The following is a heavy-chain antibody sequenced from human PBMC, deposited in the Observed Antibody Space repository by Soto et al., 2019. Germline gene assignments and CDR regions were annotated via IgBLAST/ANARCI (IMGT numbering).Heavy chain of an antibody. V-gene: IGHV4-34*01. J-gene: IGHJ4*02. CDR1: VCGYH. CDR2: INQSGST. Sequence: VCGYHLEKKSEAAGKGLEWIGEINQSGSTNYNPSLKSRVTISVDTSKNQFSLKLSSVTAADTAVYYCARGKLSDYVWGSYRYHFDYWGQGTVVS. D-gene: IGHD3-16*02. CDR3: ARGKLSDYVWGSYRYHFDY.